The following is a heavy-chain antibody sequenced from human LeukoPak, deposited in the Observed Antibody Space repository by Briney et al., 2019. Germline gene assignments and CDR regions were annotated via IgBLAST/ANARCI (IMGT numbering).Heavy chain of an antibody. D-gene: IGHD6-19*01. J-gene: IGHJ5*02. CDR2: ISGSGAST. CDR3: AKYGAVAGGNWFDP. CDR1: GFPFSTYA. Sequence: GGSLRLSCAASGFPFSTYAMSWVRQAPGKGLEWVSAISGSGASTYYADSVKGRVTISRDNSKNTLFLQMNSLRVDDTAVYYCAKYGAVAGGNWFDPWGQGTLVTVSS. V-gene: IGHV3-23*01.